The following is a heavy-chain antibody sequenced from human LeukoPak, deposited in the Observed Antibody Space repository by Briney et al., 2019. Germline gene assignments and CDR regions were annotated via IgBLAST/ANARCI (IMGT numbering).Heavy chain of an antibody. Sequence: ASVKVSCKASGYTFTSYDINWVRQATGQGLEWMGWMNPNSGNTGYAQKFQGRVTMTRNTSISTAYMELSSLRSEDTAVYYCARREAMTTVTYDYWGQGTLVTVSS. D-gene: IGHD4-17*01. J-gene: IGHJ4*02. CDR2: MNPNSGNT. CDR1: GYTFTSYD. CDR3: ARREAMTTVTYDY. V-gene: IGHV1-8*01.